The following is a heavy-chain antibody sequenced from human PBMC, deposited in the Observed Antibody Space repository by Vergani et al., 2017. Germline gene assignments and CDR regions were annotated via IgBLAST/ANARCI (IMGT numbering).Heavy chain of an antibody. Sequence: QVQLQESGPGLVKPSETLSLTCTVSGGSISSYYWSWIRQPPGKGLEWIGYIYYSGSTNYNPSLKSRVTISVDTSKNQFSLKLSSVTAADTAVYYCARGKEEGNHYYGMDVWGQGTTVTVSS. V-gene: IGHV4-59*01. CDR3: ARGKEEGNHYYGMDV. J-gene: IGHJ6*02. CDR1: GGSISSYY. CDR2: IYYSGST. D-gene: IGHD1-14*01.